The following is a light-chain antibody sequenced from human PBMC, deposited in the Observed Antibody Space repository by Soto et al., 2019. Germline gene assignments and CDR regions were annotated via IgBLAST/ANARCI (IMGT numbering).Light chain of an antibody. CDR2: EAS. V-gene: IGLV2-14*01. J-gene: IGLJ2*01. CDR3: RSYTNSSTLVG. Sequence: QSALTQPASVSGSPGQSITISCTGTSSDVGGYNFVSWYQHHPGKAPKLIIYEASNRPSGVSNRFSASKSGNTASLTISGLQAEDEADYYCRSYTNSSTLVGFGGGTKLTVL. CDR1: SSDVGGYNF.